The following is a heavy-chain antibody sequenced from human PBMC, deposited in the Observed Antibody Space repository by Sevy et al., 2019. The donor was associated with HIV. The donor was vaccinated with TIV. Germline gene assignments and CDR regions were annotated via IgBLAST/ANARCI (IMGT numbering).Heavy chain of an antibody. CDR3: ATIDTYYYGSGRYY. V-gene: IGHV3-23*01. D-gene: IGHD3-10*01. Sequence: GGSLRLSCAASGFTFSSYAMSWVRQAPGKGLEWVSVISGSGGSTYYADSVKGRFTISRDNSKNTLYLQMNSLRAEDTAVYYCATIDTYYYGSGRYYWGQGTLVTVSS. CDR2: ISGSGGST. J-gene: IGHJ4*02. CDR1: GFTFSSYA.